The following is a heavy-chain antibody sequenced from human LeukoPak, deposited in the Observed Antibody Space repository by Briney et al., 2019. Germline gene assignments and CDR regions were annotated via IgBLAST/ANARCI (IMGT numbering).Heavy chain of an antibody. D-gene: IGHD3-10*01. J-gene: IGHJ4*02. CDR1: GITLSNYG. V-gene: IGHV3-23*01. CDR3: AKRGVVIRVFLVGFHKEAYYFDS. CDR2: LSGSGGGT. Sequence: GGSLRLSCAVSGITLSNYGMSWVRQAPGKGLEWVAGLSGSGGGTNYADSVQGRFTIPRDNPKNTLYLQMNSLRAEDTAVYFCAKRGVVIRVFLVGFHKEAYYFDSWGQGALITVSS.